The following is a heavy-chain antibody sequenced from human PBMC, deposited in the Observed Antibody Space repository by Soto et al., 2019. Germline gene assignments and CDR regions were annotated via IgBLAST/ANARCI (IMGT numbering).Heavy chain of an antibody. CDR2: ISSSSSTI. Sequence: EVQLGESGGGLVQPGGSLRLSCAASGFTLSSYSMNWVRQAPGKGLEWVSYISSSSSTIYYADSVKGRFTISRDNAKNSLYLQMSSLIDEDTPVYYCARYSGYVEWGQGTLVTVSS. CDR1: GFTLSSYS. CDR3: ARYSGYVE. J-gene: IGHJ4*02. D-gene: IGHD5-12*01. V-gene: IGHV3-48*02.